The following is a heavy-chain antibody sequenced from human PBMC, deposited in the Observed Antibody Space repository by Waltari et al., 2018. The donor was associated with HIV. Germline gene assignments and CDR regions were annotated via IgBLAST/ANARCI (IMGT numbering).Heavy chain of an antibody. D-gene: IGHD3-10*01. V-gene: IGHV4-59*01. J-gene: IGHJ5*02. CDR1: GGSFSTYY. Sequence: LQESGPGLVKPSETLSLTCTVSGGSFSTYYWSWIRQPPGKGLEWMRYIYYNGGTKYNSSLKNRVTITIDTSKTQFSLELSSVTTADTAVHYCASDFYGSGIGLSRRRRYCKPWGQGALVTVSS. CDR2: IYYNGGT. CDR3: ASDFYGSGIGLSRRRRYCKP.